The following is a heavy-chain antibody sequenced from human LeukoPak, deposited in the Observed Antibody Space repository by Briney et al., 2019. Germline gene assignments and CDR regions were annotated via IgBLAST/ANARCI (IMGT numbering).Heavy chain of an antibody. Sequence: PSETLSLTCTVSGGSISSSSYYWGWIRQPPGKGLEWIGSIYYSGSTYYNPSLKSRVTISVDTSKNLFSQKLSSVTAADTAVYYCARQEWLVYFDYWGQGTLVTVSS. J-gene: IGHJ4*02. CDR3: ARQEWLVYFDY. D-gene: IGHD6-19*01. CDR1: GGSISSSSYY. CDR2: IYYSGST. V-gene: IGHV4-39*01.